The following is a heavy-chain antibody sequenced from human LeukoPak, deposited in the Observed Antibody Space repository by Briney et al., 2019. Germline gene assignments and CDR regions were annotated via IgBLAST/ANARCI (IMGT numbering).Heavy chain of an antibody. Sequence: SETLSLTCTVSGGSISGSSYYWGWIRRSPGKGLEWIGSIYHSGSTYYNPSLKSRVTISVDTSKNQFSLKLSSVTAADTAVYYCARHGGLEYYDPWGQGTRVTVSS. CDR3: ARHGGLEYYDP. CDR1: GGSISGSSYY. J-gene: IGHJ5*02. CDR2: IYHSGST. V-gene: IGHV4-39*01. D-gene: IGHD3-16*01.